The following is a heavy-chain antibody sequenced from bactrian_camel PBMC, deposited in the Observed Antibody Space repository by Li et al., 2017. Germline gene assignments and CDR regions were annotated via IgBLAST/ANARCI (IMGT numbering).Heavy chain of an antibody. CDR1: GYTYSSSC. D-gene: IGHD3*01. CDR3: ARSSGRYCLLKLRDFII. V-gene: IGHV3S1*01. Sequence: VQLVESGGGSVQAGGSLKLTCVASGYTYSSSCMGWFRQAPGKEREGVAAFSTGADKTYYSDSVRGRFTISQDDDKSELYLQMDSLKSEDSAMYYCARSSGRYCLLKLRDFIIWGQGTQVTVS. CDR2: FSTGADKT. J-gene: IGHJ4*01.